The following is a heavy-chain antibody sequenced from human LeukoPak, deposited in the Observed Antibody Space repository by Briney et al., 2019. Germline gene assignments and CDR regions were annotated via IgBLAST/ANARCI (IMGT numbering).Heavy chain of an antibody. CDR3: ARDPLGVLSYFDY. Sequence: PGGSLRLSCAASGFIFSYYGMHWVRHAPGKGLEWVAVIWYDGSNRYYADSLKGRFTISRDNSKNTLYLQMNSLTADDTAVYYCARDPLGVLSYFDYWGQGTLVTVSS. J-gene: IGHJ4*02. D-gene: IGHD3-16*01. CDR2: IWYDGSNR. CDR1: GFIFSYYG. V-gene: IGHV3-33*01.